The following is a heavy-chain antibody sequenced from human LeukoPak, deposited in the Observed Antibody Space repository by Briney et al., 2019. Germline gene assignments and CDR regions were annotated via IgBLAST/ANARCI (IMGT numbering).Heavy chain of an antibody. J-gene: IGHJ6*02. Sequence: PGGSLRLSCAASGFTLSSYGMHWVRQAPGKGLEWVAVISFDGSNKYYADSVKGRFTISRDNSNNTLYLQTNSLRAEDTALYYCAKDRGYCSGGGCYSYYYYGMDVWGQGTTVTVSS. CDR1: GFTLSSYG. V-gene: IGHV3-30*18. CDR2: ISFDGSNK. D-gene: IGHD2-15*01. CDR3: AKDRGYCSGGGCYSYYYYGMDV.